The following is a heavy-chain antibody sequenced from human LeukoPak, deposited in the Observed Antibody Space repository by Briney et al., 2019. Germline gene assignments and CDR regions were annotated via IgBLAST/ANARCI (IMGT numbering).Heavy chain of an antibody. CDR3: ARVLHKRNYDSTTYYGF. V-gene: IGHV3-48*01. CDR2: ISSSSSTI. J-gene: IGHJ4*02. Sequence: GGSLRLSCAASGFTFSSYSMNWVRQAPGKGLEWVSYISSSSSTIYYADSVKGRFTISRDNAKNSLYLQKNSLRAEDTAVYYCARVLHKRNYDSTTYYGFWGQGTLVTVSS. CDR1: GFTFSSYS. D-gene: IGHD3-22*01.